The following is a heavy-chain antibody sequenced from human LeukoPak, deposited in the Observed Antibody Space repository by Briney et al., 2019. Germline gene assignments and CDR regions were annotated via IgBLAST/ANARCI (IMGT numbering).Heavy chain of an antibody. D-gene: IGHD1-26*01. J-gene: IGHJ4*02. Sequence: SETLSLTCTVSGGSISSYYWSWIRQPPGKGLKWIGYIYYSGSTNYNPSLKSRVTISVDTSKNQFSLKLSSVTAADTAVYYCAREKWTFDYWGQGTLVTVSS. CDR1: GGSISSYY. CDR2: IYYSGST. CDR3: AREKWTFDY. V-gene: IGHV4-59*01.